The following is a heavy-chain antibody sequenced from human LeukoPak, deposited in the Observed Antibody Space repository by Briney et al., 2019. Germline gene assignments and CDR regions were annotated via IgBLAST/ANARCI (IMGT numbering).Heavy chain of an antibody. CDR1: GFTFSDYY. V-gene: IGHV3-11*04. Sequence: TGGPLRLSCTASGFTFSDYYMSWIRQAPRKGLEWVSYISTSGSTIYYGDPVKGRFTISRDNAKNSLYLQMNSLRAEDTAVYYCARDSCSNGVCFDYWGQGTLVTVSS. CDR2: ISTSGSTI. D-gene: IGHD2-8*01. J-gene: IGHJ4*02. CDR3: ARDSCSNGVCFDY.